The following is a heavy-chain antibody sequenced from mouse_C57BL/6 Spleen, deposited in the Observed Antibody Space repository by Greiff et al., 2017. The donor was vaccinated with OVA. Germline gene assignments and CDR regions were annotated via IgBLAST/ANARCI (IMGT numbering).Heavy chain of an antibody. Sequence: EVKVEESGEGLVKPGGSLKLSCAASGFTFRSYAMSWVRQTPEKRLEWVAYISSGGDYIYYADTVKGRFTISRDNARNTLYLQMSSLKSEDTAMYYCTRGYDYDPFAYWGQGTLVTVSA. CDR2: ISSGGDYI. D-gene: IGHD2-4*01. CDR1: GFTFRSYA. V-gene: IGHV5-9-1*02. J-gene: IGHJ3*01. CDR3: TRGYDYDPFAY.